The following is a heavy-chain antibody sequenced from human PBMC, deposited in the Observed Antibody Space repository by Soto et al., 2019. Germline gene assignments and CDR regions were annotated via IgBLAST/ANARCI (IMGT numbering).Heavy chain of an antibody. V-gene: IGHV3-30*03. CDR1: GFTFSSYG. D-gene: IGHD3-10*01. CDR2: ISYDGSNK. J-gene: IGHJ4*02. Sequence: QVQLVESGGGVVQPGRSLRLSCAASGFTFSSYGMHWVRQAPGKGLEWVAVISYDGSNKYYADSVKGRFTISRDNSKNTLYLQMNSLRAEDTAVYYCATPLFVWFGELFPFDYWGQGTLVTVSS. CDR3: ATPLFVWFGELFPFDY.